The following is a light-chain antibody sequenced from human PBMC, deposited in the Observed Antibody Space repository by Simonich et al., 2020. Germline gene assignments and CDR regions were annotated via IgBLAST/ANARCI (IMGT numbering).Light chain of an antibody. J-gene: IGLJ3*02. V-gene: IGLV6-57*03. CDR1: SGSIASNY. Sequence: NFMLTQPHSVSESPGKTVTISCTRSSGSIASNYGQWYQQRPGSAPTTVIYEDNQRPSGGPDRFSGSIDSSSNSASRTISGLKTEDEADYYCQSYDSSNRVFGGGTKLTVL. CDR3: QSYDSSNRV. CDR2: EDN.